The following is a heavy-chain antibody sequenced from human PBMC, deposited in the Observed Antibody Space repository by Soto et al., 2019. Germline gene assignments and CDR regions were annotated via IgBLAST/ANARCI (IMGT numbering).Heavy chain of an antibody. CDR1: GGSISSSTYY. CDR2: IYYSGST. Sequence: QLQLQESGPGLVMPSETLSLTCTVSGGSISSSTYYWGWIRQPPGKGLEWIGSIYYSGSTYYNPSLKSRVTISVDTSKNQFSLKLSSVTGADTAVYYCVRLPAGYGRDWGRGTLVTVSS. CDR3: VRLPAGYGRD. D-gene: IGHD5-18*01. J-gene: IGHJ2*01. V-gene: IGHV4-39*01.